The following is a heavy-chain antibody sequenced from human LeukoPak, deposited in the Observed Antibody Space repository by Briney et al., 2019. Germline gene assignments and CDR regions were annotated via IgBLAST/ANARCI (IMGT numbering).Heavy chain of an antibody. Sequence: SETLSLTCAVYGGSFSGYYWSWIRQPPGKGLEWIGEINHSGSTNYNPSLKSRVTISVDTSKNQFSLKLSSVTAADTAVYFCARSGYTYGVRYYYYMDVWGKGTTVTVSS. CDR2: INHSGST. V-gene: IGHV4-34*01. J-gene: IGHJ6*03. D-gene: IGHD5-18*01. CDR3: ARSGYTYGVRYYYYMDV. CDR1: GGSFSGYY.